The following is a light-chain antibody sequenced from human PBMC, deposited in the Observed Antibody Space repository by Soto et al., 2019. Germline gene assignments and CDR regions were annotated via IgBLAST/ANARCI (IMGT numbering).Light chain of an antibody. Sequence: GVRVTITCRASQSISNYLAWYQQKPGKAPKLLIYDVSNLKSEAPSRFSGSGAGTEFTLTISSLQPDDFATYYCQQADTYSPWTFGQGTKVEIK. J-gene: IGKJ1*01. V-gene: IGKV1-5*01. CDR3: QQADTYSPWT. CDR2: DVS. CDR1: QSISNY.